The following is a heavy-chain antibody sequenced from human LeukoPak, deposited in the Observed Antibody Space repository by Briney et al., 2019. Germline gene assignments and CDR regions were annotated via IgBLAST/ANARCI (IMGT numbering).Heavy chain of an antibody. D-gene: IGHD3-10*01. CDR1: GGSLNFYY. V-gene: IGHV4-59*01. J-gene: IGHJ3*01. Sequence: PSETLSLTCTVSGGSLNFYYWSWIRQPPGKGLEWIGHIYYSGSTNFHPSLKSRVTISLDTSKSQVSLKLTSVTAADTAVYYCTRAPSSLLFGGLVPDAFDLWGQGTRVTVSS. CDR2: IYYSGST. CDR3: TRAPSSLLFGGLVPDAFDL.